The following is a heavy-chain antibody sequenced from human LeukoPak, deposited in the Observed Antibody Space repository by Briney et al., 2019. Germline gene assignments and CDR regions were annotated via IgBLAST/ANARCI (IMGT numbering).Heavy chain of an antibody. Sequence: ASVKVSCKASGYTFTGYYMHWVRQAPGQGLEWTGWINPNSGGTNYAQKFQGRVTMTRDTSISTAYMELSRLRSDDTAVYYCARVGYCSGGSCYRYYYMDVWGKGTTVTVSS. CDR1: GYTFTGYY. D-gene: IGHD2-15*01. J-gene: IGHJ6*03. CDR3: ARVGYCSGGSCYRYYYMDV. CDR2: INPNSGGT. V-gene: IGHV1-2*02.